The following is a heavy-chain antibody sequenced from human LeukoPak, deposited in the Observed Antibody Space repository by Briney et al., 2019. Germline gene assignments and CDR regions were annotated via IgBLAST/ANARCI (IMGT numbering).Heavy chain of an antibody. Sequence: PSEILSLTCSVSGGSISSSIHYWAWTRQPPGKGLEWLATISESGTTYYNPSLKSRVTISVDTSKNQLSLNLGSVTAADTAVYYCARYSGSYFDYWGQGALVTVSS. J-gene: IGHJ4*02. V-gene: IGHV4-39*01. CDR1: GGSISSSIHY. CDR2: ISESGTT. D-gene: IGHD6-19*01. CDR3: ARYSGSYFDY.